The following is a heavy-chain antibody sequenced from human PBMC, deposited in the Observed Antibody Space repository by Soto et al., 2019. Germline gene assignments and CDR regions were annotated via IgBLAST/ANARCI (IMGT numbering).Heavy chain of an antibody. V-gene: IGHV4-4*07. CDR2: IYPSGNT. CDR1: GGSISSYY. CDR3: AGDEGYYYSGVDV. J-gene: IGHJ6*02. Sequence: AETLSLTCAVSGGSISSYYWIFIRQTAGKGLEWIGRIYPSGNTNYNPSLKSRVTMSIDTSKNQLSLKLRSVTAADTAVYFCAGDEGYYYSGVDVWGQGTAVTVSS.